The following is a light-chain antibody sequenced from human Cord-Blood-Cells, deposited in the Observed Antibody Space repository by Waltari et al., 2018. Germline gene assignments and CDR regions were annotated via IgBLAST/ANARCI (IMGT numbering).Light chain of an antibody. CDR1: SSNIGSNY. J-gene: IGLJ3*02. CDR3: AAWDDSLSGRV. CDR2: RNK. V-gene: IGLV1-47*01. Sequence: QSVLTQPPSASGTPGQRVTISCSGSSSNIGSNYVYWYQQPPGTAPKLLSYRNKQRASGVPDRVSGSKSGTSASLAISGLRSEDEADYYCAAWDDSLSGRVFGGGTKLTVL.